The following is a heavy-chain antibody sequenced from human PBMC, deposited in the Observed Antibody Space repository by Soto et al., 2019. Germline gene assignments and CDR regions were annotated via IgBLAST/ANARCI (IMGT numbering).Heavy chain of an antibody. V-gene: IGHV1-46*03. D-gene: IGHD3-3*01. CDR1: GYTFTSYY. CDR3: ARDGPGLILPFTIFWVPKFDY. CDR2: INPSGGST. J-gene: IGHJ4*02. Sequence: ASVKVSCKASGYTFTSYYMHWVRQAPGQGLEWMGIINPSGGSTSYAQKFQGRVTMTRDTSTSTVYMELSSLRSEDTAVYYCARDGPGLILPFTIFWVPKFDYRGQGSLVTGSS.